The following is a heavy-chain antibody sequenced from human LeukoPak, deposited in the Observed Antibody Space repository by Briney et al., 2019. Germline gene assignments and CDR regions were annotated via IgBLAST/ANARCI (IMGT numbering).Heavy chain of an antibody. D-gene: IGHD3-22*01. CDR3: AREPGYYDSSGYYPLGSFDY. CDR1: GYTFTSYD. Sequence: ASVKVSCKASGYTFTSYDIKWVRQATGQGLEWMGWMNPNSGNTGYAQKFQGRVTMTRNTSISTAYMELSSLRSEDTAVYYCAREPGYYDSSGYYPLGSFDYWGQGALVTVSS. V-gene: IGHV1-8*01. CDR2: MNPNSGNT. J-gene: IGHJ4*02.